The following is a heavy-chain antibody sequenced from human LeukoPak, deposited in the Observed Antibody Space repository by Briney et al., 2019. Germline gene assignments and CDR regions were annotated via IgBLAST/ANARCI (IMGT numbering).Heavy chain of an antibody. CDR1: GFTFSTYA. CDR3: AELGITMIGGV. CDR2: VSGGGFRT. D-gene: IGHD3-10*02. J-gene: IGHJ6*04. V-gene: IGHV3-23*01. Sequence: PGGSLRLSCASSGFTFSTYAMSWVRQAPGKGLEWVSGVSGGGFRTYYADSVEGRFTISRDNAKNSLYLQMNSLRAEDTAVYYCAELGITMIGGVWGKGTTVTISS.